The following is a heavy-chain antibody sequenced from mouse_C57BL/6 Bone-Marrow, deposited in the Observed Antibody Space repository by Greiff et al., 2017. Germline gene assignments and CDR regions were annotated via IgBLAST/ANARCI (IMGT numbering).Heavy chain of an antibody. D-gene: IGHD4-1*01. V-gene: IGHV1-69*01. CDR2: IDPSDSYT. Sequence: QVQLQQPGAELVMPGASVKLSCKASGYTFTSYWMHWVKQRPGQGLEWIGEIDPSDSYTNYNQKFKGKSTLTVDKSSSTAYMQLSSLTSEDSAVYYCASTGSANWGGYWGQGTTLTVSS. J-gene: IGHJ2*01. CDR3: ASTGSANWGGY. CDR1: GYTFTSYW.